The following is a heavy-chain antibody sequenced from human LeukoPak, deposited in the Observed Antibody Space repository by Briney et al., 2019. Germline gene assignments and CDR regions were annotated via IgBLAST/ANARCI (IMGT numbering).Heavy chain of an antibody. D-gene: IGHD3-22*01. CDR2: ISAYNGNT. Sequence: ASVKVSCKASGYTFTSYGISWVRQAPGQGLESMGWISAYNGNTNYAQKLQGRVTMTTDTSTSTAYMELRSLRSDDTAVYYCARETYDSSGYYRYYFDYWGQGTLVAVSS. CDR1: GYTFTSYG. CDR3: ARETYDSSGYYRYYFDY. J-gene: IGHJ4*02. V-gene: IGHV1-18*01.